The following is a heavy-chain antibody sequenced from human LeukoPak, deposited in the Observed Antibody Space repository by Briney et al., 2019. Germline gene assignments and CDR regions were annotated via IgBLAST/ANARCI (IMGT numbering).Heavy chain of an antibody. CDR1: GFTVSSNY. CDR2: IYSGGST. Sequence: GGSLRLSCAASGFTVSSNYMSWVRQAPGKGLEWVSVIYSGGSTYYADSVKGRFTISRDNSKNTLYLQMNSLRAEDTAVYYCAGGDSGSYVYRPEYFQHWGQGTLVTVSS. J-gene: IGHJ1*01. CDR3: AGGDSGSYVYRPEYFQH. V-gene: IGHV3-66*01. D-gene: IGHD1-26*01.